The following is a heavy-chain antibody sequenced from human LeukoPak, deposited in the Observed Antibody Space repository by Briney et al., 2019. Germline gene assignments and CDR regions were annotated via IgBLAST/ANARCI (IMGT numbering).Heavy chain of an antibody. Sequence: GASVKVSCKASGYTFASYDINWVRQATGQGLEWMGWMNPNSGITGYAQKFQSRVTITRNTSISTAYMELSSLRSEDTAVYYCARASRDYGDYGGDAFDIWGQGTMVTVSS. V-gene: IGHV1-8*03. CDR3: ARASRDYGDYGGDAFDI. J-gene: IGHJ3*02. CDR1: GYTFASYD. D-gene: IGHD4-17*01. CDR2: MNPNSGIT.